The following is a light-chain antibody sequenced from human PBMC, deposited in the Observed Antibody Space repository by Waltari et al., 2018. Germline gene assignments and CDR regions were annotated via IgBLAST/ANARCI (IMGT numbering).Light chain of an antibody. Sequence: DIQMTQPPSTLSTSIGDRVTITCRASQTISSWLALYQQKTGKAPKLLINTASSLESGVPSRFSGSGSGTEFTLTISSLQPDDFATYYCQQYDRLPVTFGQGTKLEIK. J-gene: IGKJ2*01. CDR2: TAS. CDR3: QQYDRLPVT. V-gene: IGKV1-5*03. CDR1: QTISSW.